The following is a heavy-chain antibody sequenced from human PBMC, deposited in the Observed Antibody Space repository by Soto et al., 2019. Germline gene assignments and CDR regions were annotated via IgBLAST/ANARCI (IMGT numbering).Heavy chain of an antibody. CDR1: GFTFSGYW. CDR2: IKEDGSGK. Sequence: GRSLRLSCGGSGFTFSGYWMSWVRQAPGKGLEWVANIKEDGSGKHYVDSVKGRFTISRDNAKNSLYLQMNSLGAEDTAIYYCARIQLVRPGAFDIWGQGTMVTVSS. V-gene: IGHV3-7*01. CDR3: ARIQLVRPGAFDI. D-gene: IGHD6-6*01. J-gene: IGHJ3*02.